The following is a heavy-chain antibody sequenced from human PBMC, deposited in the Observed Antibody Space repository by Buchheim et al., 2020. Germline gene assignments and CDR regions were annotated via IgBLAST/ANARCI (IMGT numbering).Heavy chain of an antibody. D-gene: IGHD2-2*03. CDR1: GGSISSYY. CDR3: ARVNGYGGMDV. V-gene: IGHV4-59*01. Sequence: QVHLQESGPGLVKPSETLSLTCTVSGGSISSYYWSWMRQPPGKGLEWIGYIYYSGSTKYNPSLKSRVTISVDIAKNQFSLKLSSVRVADTAVYYCARVNGYGGMDVWGQGTT. CDR2: IYYSGST. J-gene: IGHJ6*02.